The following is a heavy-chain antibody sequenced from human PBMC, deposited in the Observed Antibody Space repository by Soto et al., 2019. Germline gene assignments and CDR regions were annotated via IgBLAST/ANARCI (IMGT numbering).Heavy chain of an antibody. D-gene: IGHD3-3*01. J-gene: IGHJ4*02. CDR3: VREXSWSGYFEF. CDR2: IYYNGST. V-gene: IGHV4-59*01. CDR1: GGSISSYY. Sequence: ETLSLTCTVSGGSISSYYWSWIRQPPGKGLEWLGFIYYNGSTQYNPSFKSRVTMSVDTSKNQFSLKLNSVTAADTAVYHFVREXSWSGYFEFWRQAVLVXVS.